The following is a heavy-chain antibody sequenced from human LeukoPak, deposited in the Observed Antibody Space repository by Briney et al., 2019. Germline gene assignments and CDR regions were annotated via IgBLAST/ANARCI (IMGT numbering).Heavy chain of an antibody. CDR1: GGSFSGYY. CDR3: ARRGSLTLLM. Sequence: WETLSLTCAVYGGSFSGYYWSWIRQPPGKGLEWIGEINHSGSTNYNPSLKSRVTISVDTSKNQFSLKLSSVTAADTAVYYCARRGSLTLLMWGQGTLVTVSS. J-gene: IGHJ4*02. CDR2: INHSGST. D-gene: IGHD3-9*01. V-gene: IGHV4-34*01.